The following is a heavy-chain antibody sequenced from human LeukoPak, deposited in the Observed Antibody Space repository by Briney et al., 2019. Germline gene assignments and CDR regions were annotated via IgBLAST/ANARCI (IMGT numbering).Heavy chain of an antibody. J-gene: IGHJ4*02. V-gene: IGHV3-30-3*01. Sequence: GGSLRLSCAASGFTFSIYAMHWVRQAPGKGLEWVAVISYDGSNKYYADSVKGRFTISRDNSKNTLYLQMNSLRAEDTAVYYCAREQGVQLWLRSSYYFDYWGQGTLVTVSS. CDR3: AREQGVQLWLRSSYYFDY. D-gene: IGHD5-18*01. CDR2: ISYDGSNK. CDR1: GFTFSIYA.